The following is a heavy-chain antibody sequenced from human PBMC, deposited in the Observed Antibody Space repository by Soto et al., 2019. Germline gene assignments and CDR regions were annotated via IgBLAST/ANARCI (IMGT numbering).Heavy chain of an antibody. CDR2: ISSNGGST. Sequence: GGSLRLSCAASGFTFSSYAMHWVRQAPGKGLEYVSAISSNGGSTYYANSVKGRFTIPRDNSKNTLYLQMGSLRAEDMAVYYCARAPKYYDSSGYYDDWGQGTLVTVSS. V-gene: IGHV3-64*01. D-gene: IGHD3-22*01. CDR3: ARAPKYYDSSGYYDD. CDR1: GFTFSSYA. J-gene: IGHJ4*02.